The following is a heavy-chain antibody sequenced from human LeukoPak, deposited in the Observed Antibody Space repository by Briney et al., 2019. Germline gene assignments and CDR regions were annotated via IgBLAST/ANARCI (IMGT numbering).Heavy chain of an antibody. V-gene: IGHV4-59*12. D-gene: IGHD3-22*01. J-gene: IGHJ4*02. CDR1: GGSISSYY. CDR3: AGLVGRYSSGLYYYYFDY. CDR2: MYLSGTT. Sequence: SETLSLTCTVSGGSISSYYWSWIRQPPGKGLEWIGEMYLSGTTHPNPSVKSRVTISIDKSKNQFFLNLSSVTAADTAVYYCAGLVGRYSSGLYYYYFDYWGQGTLVTVSS.